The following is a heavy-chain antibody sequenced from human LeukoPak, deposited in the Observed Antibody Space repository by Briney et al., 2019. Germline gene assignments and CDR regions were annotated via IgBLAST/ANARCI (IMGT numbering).Heavy chain of an antibody. CDR3: ARGHSYYDFWSGYSDY. V-gene: IGHV4-34*01. Sequence: SETLSLTCAVYGGSFGGYYWSWIRQPPGKGLEWIGEINHSGSTNYNPSLKSRVTISVDTSKNQFSLKLSSVTAADTAVYYCARGHSYYDFWSGYSDYWGQGTLVTVSS. CDR1: GGSFGGYY. J-gene: IGHJ4*02. CDR2: INHSGST. D-gene: IGHD3-3*01.